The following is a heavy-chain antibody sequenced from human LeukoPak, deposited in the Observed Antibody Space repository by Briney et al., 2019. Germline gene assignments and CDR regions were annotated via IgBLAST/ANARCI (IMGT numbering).Heavy chain of an antibody. V-gene: IGHV3-7*01. J-gene: IGHJ4*02. CDR1: GFTFSSYW. D-gene: IGHD1-26*01. Sequence: PGGSLRLSCAASGFTFSSYWMSWVRQAPGKGLEWVANIKQDGSEKYYVDSVKGRFTISRDNAKNSLYLQMNSLRAEDTAVYYCARDLSGSYDLGFDYWGQGTLVTVSS. CDR2: IKQDGSEK. CDR3: ARDLSGSYDLGFDY.